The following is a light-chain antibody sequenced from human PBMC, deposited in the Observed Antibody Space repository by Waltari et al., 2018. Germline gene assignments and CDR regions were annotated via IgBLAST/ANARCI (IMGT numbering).Light chain of an antibody. J-gene: IGKJ4*01. Sequence: VVTQSPATLSVSPGKTVTLSCRASQRVNTNLAWYQQKPGQAPRLRIFAASTRAPGIPSRFGGSGSGTEFTLTITSLQFEDVGLYFCQQYHKWPPGGFGGGTKVEIE. CDR3: QQYHKWPPGG. CDR1: QRVNTN. CDR2: AAS. V-gene: IGKV3-15*01.